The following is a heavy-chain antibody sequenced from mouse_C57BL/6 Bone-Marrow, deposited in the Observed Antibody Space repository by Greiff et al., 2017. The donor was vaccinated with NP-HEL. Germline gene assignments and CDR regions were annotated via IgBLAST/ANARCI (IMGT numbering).Heavy chain of an antibody. J-gene: IGHJ2*01. Sequence: VQLQESGPELVKPGASVKLSCKASGYTFTSYDINWVKQRPGQGLEWIGWLYPRDGSTKYNEKFKGKATLTVDTSSSTAYMELHSLTSEDSAVYFCARGTTVVRGYFDYWGQGTTLTVSS. CDR1: GYTFTSYD. V-gene: IGHV1-85*01. D-gene: IGHD1-1*01. CDR3: ARGTTVVRGYFDY. CDR2: LYPRDGST.